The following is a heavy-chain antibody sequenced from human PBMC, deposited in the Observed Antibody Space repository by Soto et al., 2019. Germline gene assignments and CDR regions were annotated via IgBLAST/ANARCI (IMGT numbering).Heavy chain of an antibody. D-gene: IGHD2-15*01. CDR3: ARGSVVAATLYYFDY. V-gene: IGHV1-69*02. CDR2: IIPILGIA. CDR1: GGTFSSYT. J-gene: IGHJ4*02. Sequence: ASVKVSCKASGGTFSSYTISWVRQAPGQGLEWMGRIIPILGIANYAQKFQGRVTITADKSTSTAYMELSSLRSEDTAVYYCARGSVVAATLYYFDYWGQGTLVTVSS.